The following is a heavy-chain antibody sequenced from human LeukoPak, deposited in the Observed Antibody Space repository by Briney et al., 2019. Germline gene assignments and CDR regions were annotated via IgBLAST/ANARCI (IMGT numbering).Heavy chain of an antibody. CDR1: GFTFSSYE. D-gene: IGHD3-16*01. CDR2: ISSSGSTI. V-gene: IGHV3-48*03. CDR3: ERAELAHWGYYFDY. Sequence: GGSLRLSCAASGFTFSSYEMNWVRQAPGKGLEWVSYISSSGSTIYYADSVKGRFTISRDNAKNSLYLQMNSLRAEDTAVYYCERAELAHWGYYFDYWGQGTRVTVSS. J-gene: IGHJ4*02.